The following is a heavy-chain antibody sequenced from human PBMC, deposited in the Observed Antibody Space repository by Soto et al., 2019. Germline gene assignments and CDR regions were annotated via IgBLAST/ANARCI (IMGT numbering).Heavy chain of an antibody. CDR2: SYYSGST. CDR1: GGSISSGGYY. D-gene: IGHD3-10*01. V-gene: IGHV4-31*03. Sequence: QVQLQESGPGLVKPSQTLSLTCTVSGGSISSGGYYWSWIRQHPGKGLEWIGYSYYSGSTYYNPSLKIRVTISVDTSKNQVSLKLSSVTAADTAVYYCARVAGGYWYFDLWGRGTLVTVSS. J-gene: IGHJ2*01. CDR3: ARVAGGYWYFDL.